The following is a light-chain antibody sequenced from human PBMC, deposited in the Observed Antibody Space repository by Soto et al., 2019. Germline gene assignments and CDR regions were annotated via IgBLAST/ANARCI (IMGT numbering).Light chain of an antibody. J-gene: IGKJ1*01. CDR3: QQYGSSGT. CDR1: QSVSTY. CDR2: GAS. V-gene: IGKV3-20*01. Sequence: DIVLTQSPATLSLSPGERATLSCRASQSVSTYLAWYQQKPGQAPRLLMFGASGRATGIPDRFSGSGSGTDFTLTISRLEPEDFSVYYCQQYGSSGTFGQGTKVDIK.